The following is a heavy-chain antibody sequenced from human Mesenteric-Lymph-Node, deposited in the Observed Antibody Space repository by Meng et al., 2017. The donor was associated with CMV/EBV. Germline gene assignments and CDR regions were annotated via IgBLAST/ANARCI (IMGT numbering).Heavy chain of an antibody. CDR3: AKDEGWELDWGFDY. CDR1: GFNVNSTY. J-gene: IGHJ4*02. V-gene: IGHV3-66*02. CDR2: IYSGGST. Sequence: GESLKISCAASGFNVNSTYMTWVRQAPGKGLEWVSAIYSGGSTYYADSVKGRFTISRDNSKNTLDLQMNSLRAEDTAVYYCAKDEGWELDWGFDYWGQGTLVTVSS. D-gene: IGHD1-26*01.